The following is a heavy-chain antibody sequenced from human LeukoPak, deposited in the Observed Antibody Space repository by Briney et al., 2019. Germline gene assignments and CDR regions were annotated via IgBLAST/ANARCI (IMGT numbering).Heavy chain of an antibody. J-gene: IGHJ5*02. CDR1: GGSISSGSYY. V-gene: IGHV4-61*09. CDR2: IYTSGST. Sequence: SEALSLPCTVSGGSISSGSYYWSWLRPPAGKGLEGIGYIYTSGSTNYNPSLKSRVTISYTYNNQFSLKLNSVTAADTAVYYCARVDGSCSGGSCPSGNWFDPWGQGTLVTVSS. CDR3: ARVDGSCSGGSCPSGNWFDP. D-gene: IGHD2-15*01.